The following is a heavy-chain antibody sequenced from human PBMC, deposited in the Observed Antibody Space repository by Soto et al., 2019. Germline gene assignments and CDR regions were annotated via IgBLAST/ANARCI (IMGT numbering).Heavy chain of an antibody. J-gene: IGHJ4*02. CDR2: INAYNGNT. V-gene: IGHV1-18*01. CDR3: GSDVRYGLIDY. D-gene: IGHD4-17*01. Sequence: QVQLVQSGAEVKKPGASVKVSCKASGYTFTSYGISWVRQDPGQGLERMGWINAYNGNTNYTQKLQGRVTMTTDTSTSTDYMELRRLRCDDTAVYYCGSDVRYGLIDYWGQGALVTFSS. CDR1: GYTFTSYG.